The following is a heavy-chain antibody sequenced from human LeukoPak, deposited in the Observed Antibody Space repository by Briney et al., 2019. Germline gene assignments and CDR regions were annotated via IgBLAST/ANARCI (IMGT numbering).Heavy chain of an antibody. Sequence: SETLSLTCTVSGGSISSYYWSWIRQPPGKGLEWIGYIYYSGSTNYNPSLKSRVTISVDTSKNQFSLKLSSVTAADTAVYYCARVQSGFSGSYYNYYYYMDVWGKGTSVTVSS. V-gene: IGHV4-59*01. CDR2: IYYSGST. J-gene: IGHJ6*03. D-gene: IGHD1-26*01. CDR1: GGSISSYY. CDR3: ARVQSGFSGSYYNYYYYMDV.